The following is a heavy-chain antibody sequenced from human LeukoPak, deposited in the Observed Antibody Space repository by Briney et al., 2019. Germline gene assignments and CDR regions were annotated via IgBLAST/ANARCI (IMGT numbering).Heavy chain of an antibody. V-gene: IGHV3-23*01. J-gene: IGHJ5*02. CDR3: ALDRGYTSGTRA. Sequence: GGSLRLSCAASGFTFSNYGMSWVRQAPGKGLEWVSALSGSGISSYYADSVKGRFTISRDNSNNTLYLQMNSLRVEDTAVYYCALDRGYTSGTRAWGQGTLVSVSS. CDR1: GFTFSNYG. CDR2: LSGSGISS. D-gene: IGHD5-18*01.